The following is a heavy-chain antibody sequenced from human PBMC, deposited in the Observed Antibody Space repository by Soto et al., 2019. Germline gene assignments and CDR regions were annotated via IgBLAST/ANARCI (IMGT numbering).Heavy chain of an antibody. D-gene: IGHD4-4*01. CDR3: ARELTTVGVSWFAP. Sequence: QVQLVQSGAEVKKPGASVKVSCKASGYTFTSYGISWVRQAPGQGLEWMGWISAYNGNTNYAQKLQGRVTMTTDTSTSTAYMELRSMRSDATAVYYCARELTTVGVSWFAPWGPGTLVTVSS. V-gene: IGHV1-18*01. CDR1: GYTFTSYG. CDR2: ISAYNGNT. J-gene: IGHJ5*02.